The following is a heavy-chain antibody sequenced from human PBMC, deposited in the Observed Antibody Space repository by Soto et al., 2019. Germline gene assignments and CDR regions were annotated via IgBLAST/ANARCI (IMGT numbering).Heavy chain of an antibody. J-gene: IGHJ4*02. CDR3: ASHGGYSGYDLQRQEFFDY. V-gene: IGHV1-69*02. D-gene: IGHD5-12*01. Sequence: ASVKVSCKASGGTFSSYTISWVRQAPGQGLEWIGRIIPILGIANYAQKFQGRVTITADKSTSTAYMELSSLRSEDTAVYYCASHGGYSGYDLQRQEFFDYWGQGTLVTVS. CDR2: IIPILGIA. CDR1: GGTFSSYT.